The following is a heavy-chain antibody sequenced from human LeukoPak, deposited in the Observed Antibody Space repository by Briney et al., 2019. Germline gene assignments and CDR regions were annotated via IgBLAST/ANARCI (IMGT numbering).Heavy chain of an antibody. CDR1: GFTFSSYW. CDR2: INSDGSST. V-gene: IGHV3-74*01. Sequence: PGGSLRLSCAASGFTFSSYWMHWVRQAPGKGLVWVSRINSDGSSTSYADSVKGRFTISRDNAKNTLYLQMNSLRAEDTAVYYCARGVLDTRFLEWLLRGGYMDVWGKGTTVTVSS. D-gene: IGHD3-3*01. CDR3: ARGVLDTRFLEWLLRGGYMDV. J-gene: IGHJ6*03.